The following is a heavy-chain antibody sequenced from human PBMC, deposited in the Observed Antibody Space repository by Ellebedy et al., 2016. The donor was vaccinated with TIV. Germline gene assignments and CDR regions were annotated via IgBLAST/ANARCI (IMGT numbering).Heavy chain of an antibody. Sequence: GESLKISXAASGFTFSSYAMSWVRQAPGKGLEWVSAISGSGGSTYYADSVKGRFTISRDNAKNSLYLQMNSLRAEDTAVYYCARGRLNMVRGVIITYYFDYWGQGTLVTVSS. CDR3: ARGRLNMVRGVIITYYFDY. V-gene: IGHV3-23*01. J-gene: IGHJ4*02. CDR2: ISGSGGST. D-gene: IGHD3-10*01. CDR1: GFTFSSYA.